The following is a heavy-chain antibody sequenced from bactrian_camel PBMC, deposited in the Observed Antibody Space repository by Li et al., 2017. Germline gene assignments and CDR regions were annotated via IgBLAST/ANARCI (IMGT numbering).Heavy chain of an antibody. CDR2: IGPVDDK. V-gene: IGHV3S40*01. Sequence: EVQLVESGGGSVQVGGSLNLSCVATSGYSYSTYCMGWFRQGPGKGLEWVSAIGPVDDKYYADSVKGRFTISRDNAKKEVYLQMNNVAPEDTAMYVCAFEEGYSPMAWVRANFQYWGQGTQVTVS. J-gene: IGHJ4*01. CDR1: GYSYSTYC. CDR3: AFEEGYSPMAWVRANFQY. D-gene: IGHD5*01.